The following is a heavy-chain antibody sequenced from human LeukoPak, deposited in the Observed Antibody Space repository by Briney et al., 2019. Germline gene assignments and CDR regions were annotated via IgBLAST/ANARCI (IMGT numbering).Heavy chain of an antibody. J-gene: IGHJ4*02. CDR2: ISSSGTYI. V-gene: IGHV3-21*01. CDR1: GFTLSTYS. Sequence: GGSLRLSCAASGFTLSTYSMNWVRQAPGKGLEWVSSISSSGTYIYYADSVRGRLTISRDNAKNSLYLQMHSLRAEDTAVYYCARDRSGWSFDYWGQGTLVTVSS. CDR3: ARDRSGWSFDY. D-gene: IGHD6-19*01.